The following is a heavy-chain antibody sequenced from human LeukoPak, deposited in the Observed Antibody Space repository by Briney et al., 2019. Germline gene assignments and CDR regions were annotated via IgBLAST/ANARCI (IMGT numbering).Heavy chain of an antibody. CDR1: GYTFTGYY. V-gene: IGHV1-2*02. CDR3: ARGKVGLRYFGLHEYYYYMDV. D-gene: IGHD3-9*01. CDR2: IKPNSGGT. Sequence: ASVKVSCKASGYTFTGYYMHWVRQAPGQGLEWMGWIKPNSGGTNNAQKFQGRVTMTRDTSISTAYMELSRLRSDDTAVYYCARGKVGLRYFGLHEYYYYMDVWGKGTTVTISS. J-gene: IGHJ6*03.